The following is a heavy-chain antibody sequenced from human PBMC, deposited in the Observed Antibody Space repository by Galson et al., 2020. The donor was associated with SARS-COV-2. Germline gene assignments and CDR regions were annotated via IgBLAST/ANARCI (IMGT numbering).Heavy chain of an antibody. J-gene: IGHJ4*02. CDR2: IRSKDYDGST. Sequence: GESLKISCATSGFPFVDYAMYWVRQTPAKGLEWLGLIRSKDYDGSTEYAASVKGRFTMSRDDSKSIVYLQMNSLKTEDTGVYFCTTSRGFDYWGQGTWVTVS. V-gene: IGHV3-49*04. CDR1: GFPFVDYA. CDR3: TTSRGFDY.